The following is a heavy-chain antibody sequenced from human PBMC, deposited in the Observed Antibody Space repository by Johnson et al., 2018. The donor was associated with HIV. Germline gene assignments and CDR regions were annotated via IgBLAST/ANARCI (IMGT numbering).Heavy chain of an antibody. Sequence: TVASDYTTWIRQTPGKDLDCVLISYKYDYRTHARLTTARDNSKNTLYLQMNSLRVEDTAVYYCARDPHIVVVTTIDTAMNAFDIWGQGTMVTVSS. CDR1: TVASDY. D-gene: IGHD2-21*02. CDR2: SYKYDYR. CDR3: ARDPHIVVVTTIDTAMNAFDI. J-gene: IGHJ3*02. V-gene: IGHV3-66*03.